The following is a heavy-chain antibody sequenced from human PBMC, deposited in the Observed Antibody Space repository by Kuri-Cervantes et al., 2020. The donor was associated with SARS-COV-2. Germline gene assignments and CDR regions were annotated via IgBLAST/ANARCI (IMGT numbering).Heavy chain of an antibody. CDR1: GYTFTSYD. CDR3: ARDFPFGGDY. D-gene: IGHD3-16*01. CDR2: MNPNSGNT. Sequence: ASVKVSCKASGYTFTSYDINWVRQATGQGLEWMGWMNPNSGNTGYAQKFQGRVTMTRDTSTSTVYMELSRLRSDDTAVYYCARDFPFGGDYWGQGTLVTVSS. J-gene: IGHJ4*02. V-gene: IGHV1-8*02.